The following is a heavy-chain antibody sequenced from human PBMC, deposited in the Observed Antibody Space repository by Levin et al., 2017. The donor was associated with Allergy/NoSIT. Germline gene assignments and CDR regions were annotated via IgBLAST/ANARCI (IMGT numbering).Heavy chain of an antibody. V-gene: IGHV3-48*03. CDR1: GFTFSNYE. D-gene: IGHD6-19*01. Sequence: SCAASGFTFSNYEMNWVRQAPGKGLGWVSYISSRSGSIYYADSVRGRFTISRDNAKNSLYLQMNSLRADDTAVYYCARDQAVAGPTWGQGVLVTVSS. CDR3: ARDQAVAGPT. J-gene: IGHJ4*02. CDR2: ISSRSGSI.